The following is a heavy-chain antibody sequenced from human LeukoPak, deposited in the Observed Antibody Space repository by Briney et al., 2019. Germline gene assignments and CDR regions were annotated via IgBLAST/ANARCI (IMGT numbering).Heavy chain of an antibody. Sequence: PSVKLSCKASGYIFTSHHMHWVRQAPGQGIEWMGEIIPNYGATNYAQKFQGRVTISADSSTSTAYMELISLTSDDTAVYYCARDYTINAPYFDYWGQGTLVTVSS. CDR3: ARDYTINAPYFDY. J-gene: IGHJ4*02. V-gene: IGHV1-69*13. CDR2: IIPNYGAT. CDR1: GYIFTSHH. D-gene: IGHD5-24*01.